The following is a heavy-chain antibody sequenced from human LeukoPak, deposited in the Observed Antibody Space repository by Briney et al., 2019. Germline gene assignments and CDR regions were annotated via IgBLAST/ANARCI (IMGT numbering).Heavy chain of an antibody. Sequence: WGSLRLSCAASGFTFSSYWMSWVRQAPGKGLEWVANIKQDGSEKYYVDSVKGRFTISRDNAKNSLYLQMNSLRAEDTAVYYCARARAVAGTGWFDPWGQGTLVTVSS. V-gene: IGHV3-7*01. CDR3: ARARAVAGTGWFDP. CDR2: IKQDGSEK. CDR1: GFTFSSYW. J-gene: IGHJ5*02. D-gene: IGHD6-19*01.